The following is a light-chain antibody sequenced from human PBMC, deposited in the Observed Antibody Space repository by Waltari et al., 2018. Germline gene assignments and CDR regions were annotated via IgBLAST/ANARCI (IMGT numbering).Light chain of an antibody. J-gene: IGLJ3*02. CDR3: AAWDDSLSGWL. Sequence: QSVLTQPPSASGTPGQRVTISCSGSSFNIGNNYVYWYQQFPGTAPKLLIYGNNQRPSGVPDRSSDSKSGTSASLAISGLRSDDEADYFCAAWDDSLSGWLFGGGTKLTVL. CDR2: GNN. CDR1: SFNIGNNY. V-gene: IGLV1-47*01.